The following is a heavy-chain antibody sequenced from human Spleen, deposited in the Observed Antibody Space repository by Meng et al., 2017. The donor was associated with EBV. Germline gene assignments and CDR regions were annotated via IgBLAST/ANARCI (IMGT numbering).Heavy chain of an antibody. CDR2: SNHSGST. CDR1: GGSVSGFY. Sequence: QGELPQWGACLLKPSETLSLTCAVYGGSVSGFYWIWIRQSPEKGLEWIGESNHSGSTTYNPSLKSRVTISVDTSKDQFSLRLTSVTAADTAIYYCARGRTVARSPWSDPWGQGTLVTVSS. D-gene: IGHD6-6*01. CDR3: ARGRTVARSPWSDP. J-gene: IGHJ5*02. V-gene: IGHV4-34*01.